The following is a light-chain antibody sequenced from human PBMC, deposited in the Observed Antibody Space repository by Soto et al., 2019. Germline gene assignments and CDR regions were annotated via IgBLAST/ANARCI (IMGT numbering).Light chain of an antibody. CDR2: GAS. V-gene: IGKV3-15*01. Sequence: EIVMTQSPATLSVSPGERATLSCRASQSVSSNLAWYQQKPGQAPRLLIYGASTRATGIPARFSGSGSGTKFTLTISSLQSEDFAVYYCQQYNNWPRTFGQGTKVDIE. CDR3: QQYNNWPRT. J-gene: IGKJ1*01. CDR1: QSVSSN.